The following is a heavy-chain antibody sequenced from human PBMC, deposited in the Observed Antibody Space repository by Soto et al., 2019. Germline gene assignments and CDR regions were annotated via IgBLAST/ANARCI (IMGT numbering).Heavy chain of an antibody. J-gene: IGHJ4*02. D-gene: IGHD6-13*01. CDR3: ARDPSELAAAVLFDY. Sequence: GESLRLSCAASGFTFSSYGMHWVRQAPGKGLEWVAVMWYDGSNKYYADSVKGRFTISRDNSKNTLYLQMNSLRAEDTAVYYCARDPSELAAAVLFDYWGQGTLVTVSS. CDR2: MWYDGSNK. CDR1: GFTFSSYG. V-gene: IGHV3-33*01.